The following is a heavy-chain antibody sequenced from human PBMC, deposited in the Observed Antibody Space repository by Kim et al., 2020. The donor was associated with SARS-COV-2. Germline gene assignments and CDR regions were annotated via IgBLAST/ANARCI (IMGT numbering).Heavy chain of an antibody. CDR2: IIPIFGTA. CDR3: AAHRYSLGRVHGSGPYGMDV. J-gene: IGHJ6*02. D-gene: IGHD3-10*01. Sequence: SVKVSCKASGGTFSSYAISWVRQAPGQGLEWMGGIIPIFGTANYAQKFQGRVTITADESTSTAYMELSSLRSEDTAVYYCAAHRYSLGRVHGSGPYGMDVWGQGTTVTVSS. CDR1: GGTFSSYA. V-gene: IGHV1-69*13.